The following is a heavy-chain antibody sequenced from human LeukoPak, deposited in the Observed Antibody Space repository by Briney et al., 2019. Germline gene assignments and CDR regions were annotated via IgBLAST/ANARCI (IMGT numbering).Heavy chain of an antibody. Sequence: PSETLSLTCAVYGGPFSGYYWSWIRQPPGKGLEWIGEINHSGSTNYNPSLKSRVTISVDTSKNQFSLKLSSVTAADTAVYYCARGAIRYSSSWSDFDYWGQGTLVTVSS. CDR1: GGPFSGYY. CDR3: ARGAIRYSSSWSDFDY. CDR2: INHSGST. D-gene: IGHD6-13*01. V-gene: IGHV4-34*01. J-gene: IGHJ4*02.